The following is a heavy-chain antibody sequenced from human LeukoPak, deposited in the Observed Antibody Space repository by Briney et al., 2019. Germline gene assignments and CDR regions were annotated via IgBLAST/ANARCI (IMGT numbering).Heavy chain of an antibody. CDR1: GGSFSGYY. CDR3: ARGPGTWYYY. CDR2: INHSGST. V-gene: IGHV4-34*01. J-gene: IGHJ4*02. Sequence: SSETLSLTCAVYGGSFSGYYRSWIRQPPGKGLEWIGEINHSGSTNYNPSLKSRVTISIDTSKNQFSLKLSSVTAADTALYYCARGPGTWYYYWGQGTLVTVSS. D-gene: IGHD6-13*01.